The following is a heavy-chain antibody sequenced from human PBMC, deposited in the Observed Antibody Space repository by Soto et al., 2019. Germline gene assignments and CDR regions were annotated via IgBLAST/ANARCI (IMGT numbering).Heavy chain of an antibody. Sequence: PGGSLRLSCTASAFTFNTYSMNWVRQAPGKGLEWVSSISSSRYIYYTDSVKGRFTVSRDNAKNSLYLQMNSLRAEDTAVYYCAKEDYYDSSGYLNYWGQGTLVTVSS. D-gene: IGHD3-22*01. J-gene: IGHJ4*02. V-gene: IGHV3-21*06. CDR2: ISSSRYI. CDR3: AKEDYYDSSGYLNY. CDR1: AFTFNTYS.